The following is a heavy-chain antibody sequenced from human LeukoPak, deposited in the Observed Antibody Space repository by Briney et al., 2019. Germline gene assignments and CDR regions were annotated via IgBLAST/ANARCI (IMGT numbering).Heavy chain of an antibody. Sequence: PGRSLRLSCAASGFTFDDYAMHWVRQAPGKGLEWVSGISWYSGSIGYADSVKGRFTISRDNAKNSLYLQMNSLRAEDMALYYCAKGYCSSTSCPPGWLDPWGQGTLVTVSS. CDR1: GFTFDDYA. CDR2: ISWYSGSI. V-gene: IGHV3-9*03. CDR3: AKGYCSSTSCPPGWLDP. D-gene: IGHD2-2*01. J-gene: IGHJ5*02.